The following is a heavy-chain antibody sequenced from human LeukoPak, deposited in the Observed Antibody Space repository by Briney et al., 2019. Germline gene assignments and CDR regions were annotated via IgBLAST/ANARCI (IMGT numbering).Heavy chain of an antibody. CDR3: ARDFPVLWFGELYPSAFDI. CDR2: INSDGSST. J-gene: IGHJ3*02. Sequence: QPGGSLRLSCAASGFTFSTYWMHWVRQAPGKGLVWVSRINSDGSSTDYADSVKGRFTISRDNAKNSLYLQMNSLRAEDTAVYYCARDFPVLWFGELYPSAFDIWGQGTMVTVSS. D-gene: IGHD3-10*01. V-gene: IGHV3-74*01. CDR1: GFTFSTYW.